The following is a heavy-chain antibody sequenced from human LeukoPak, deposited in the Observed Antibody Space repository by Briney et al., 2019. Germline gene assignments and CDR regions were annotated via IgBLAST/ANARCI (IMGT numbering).Heavy chain of an antibody. V-gene: IGHV4-39*01. CDR3: ARQSLDIVVVVAAWIDY. Sequence: SETLSLTCTVSGVSISSSSYYWGWIRQPPGKGLEWIGSIYYSGSTYYNPSLKSRVTISVDTSKNQFSLKLSSVTAADTAVYYCARQSLDIVVVVAAWIDYWGQGTLVTVPS. CDR1: GVSISSSSYY. D-gene: IGHD2-15*01. J-gene: IGHJ4*02. CDR2: IYYSGST.